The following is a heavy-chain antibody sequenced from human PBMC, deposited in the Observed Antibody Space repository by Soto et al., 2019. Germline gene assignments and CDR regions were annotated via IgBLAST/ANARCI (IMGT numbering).Heavy chain of an antibody. D-gene: IGHD3-3*02. J-gene: IGHJ6*04. V-gene: IGHV3-30-3*01. Sequence: PGGSLRLSCAASGFTFSSYTIHWFRQAPGKGLEWVAVISYDGSPTYHADSVKGRFTISRDNSRNTLYLQMSSLRAEDTAVYYCARHMFGVVTRSSMAVWGKGTTVTVSS. CDR2: ISYDGSPT. CDR1: GFTFSSYT. CDR3: ARHMFGVVTRSSMAV.